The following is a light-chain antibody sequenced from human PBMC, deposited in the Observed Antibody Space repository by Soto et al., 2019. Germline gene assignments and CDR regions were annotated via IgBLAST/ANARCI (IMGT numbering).Light chain of an antibody. CDR2: GAS. V-gene: IGKV3-20*01. Sequence: IGLTQSPVPLSLSPGERATFSCRASQIVSSTYFAWYQQKHGQAPRLLIYGASRRATGIAERFSGSGSGTDFTITSIRMEHKDDAVYYYQQYGNSRPITFGQGTRLEI. CDR3: QQYGNSRPIT. J-gene: IGKJ5*01. CDR1: QIVSSTY.